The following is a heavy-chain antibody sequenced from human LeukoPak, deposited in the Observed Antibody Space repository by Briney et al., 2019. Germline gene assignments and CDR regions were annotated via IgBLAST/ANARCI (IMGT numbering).Heavy chain of an antibody. CDR1: GYTFTSYG. V-gene: IGHV1-18*01. CDR3: ARGYYDFWSGSYYFDY. Sequence: AASVKVSCKASGYTFTSYGISWVRQAPGQGLEWTGWISAYNGNTNYAQKLQGRVTMTTDTSTSTAYMELRSLRSDDTAVYYCARGYYDFWSGSYYFDYWGQGTLVTVSS. J-gene: IGHJ4*02. D-gene: IGHD3-3*01. CDR2: ISAYNGNT.